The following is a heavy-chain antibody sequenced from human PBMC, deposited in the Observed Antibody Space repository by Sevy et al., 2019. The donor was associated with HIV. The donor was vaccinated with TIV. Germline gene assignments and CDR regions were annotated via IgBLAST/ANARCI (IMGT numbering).Heavy chain of an antibody. CDR1: GYTFTGYY. J-gene: IGHJ4*02. V-gene: IGHV1-2*02. CDR2: INPNSGGT. D-gene: IGHD3-22*01. CDR3: ARDRRRGFYYDSSGYWTPLGY. Sequence: ASVKVSCKASGYTFTGYYMHWVRQAPGQGLEWMGWINPNSGGTNYAQKFQGRVTMTRDTSISTAYMELSRLRSDDTDVYYCARDRRRGFYYDSSGYWTPLGYWGQGTLVTVSS.